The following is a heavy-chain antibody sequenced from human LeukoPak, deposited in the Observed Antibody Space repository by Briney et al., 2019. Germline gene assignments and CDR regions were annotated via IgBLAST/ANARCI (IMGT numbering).Heavy chain of an antibody. Sequence: ASVKVSCMASGYTVSSSGISRVRQAPGQGGEWRGWISAFNGNTNYAQKLQGRVTVTTDTSTSTAYMELRSLRSDDTAVYYCARVPDYYDSSGYSDDYWGQGPLVTVSS. J-gene: IGHJ4*02. D-gene: IGHD3-22*01. CDR3: ARVPDYYDSSGYSDDY. CDR2: ISAFNGNT. CDR1: GYTVSSSG. V-gene: IGHV1-18*01.